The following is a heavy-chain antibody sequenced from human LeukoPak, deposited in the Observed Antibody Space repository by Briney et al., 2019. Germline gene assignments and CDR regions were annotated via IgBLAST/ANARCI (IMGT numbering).Heavy chain of an antibody. CDR1: GFTFSSHA. Sequence: GGSLRLSCAASGFTFSSHAMSWVRQAPGKGLEWVSGISSSGATTYYADSVKGRFTISRDNSKSLLYLLMNSLRAEDTAVYYCAKVTLGYSYGPPHSWGQGTLVTVSA. CDR2: ISSSGATT. V-gene: IGHV3-23*01. D-gene: IGHD5-18*01. CDR3: AKVTLGYSYGPPHS. J-gene: IGHJ4*02.